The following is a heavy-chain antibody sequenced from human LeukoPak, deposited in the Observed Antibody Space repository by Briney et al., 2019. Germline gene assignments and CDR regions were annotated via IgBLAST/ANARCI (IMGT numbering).Heavy chain of an antibody. J-gene: IGHJ6*03. V-gene: IGHV3-23*01. Sequence: GGSLRLSCEGSGFTLRSSDMNWARQSPGKGLEWVSGISGSTGRTNYADSVKGRFTLSRDNSRSTLYLQMDSLRVEDTAVYYCAKRAFSPRELVHYMDFWGRGTTVTVS. D-gene: IGHD3-3*02. CDR3: AKRAFSPRELVHYMDF. CDR1: GFTLRSSD. CDR2: ISGSTGRT.